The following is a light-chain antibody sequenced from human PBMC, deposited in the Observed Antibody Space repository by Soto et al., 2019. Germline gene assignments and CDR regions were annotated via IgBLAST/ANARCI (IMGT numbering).Light chain of an antibody. CDR3: QQYNSYLLT. V-gene: IGKV1-5*03. Sequence: DIQMTQSPSTLSASVGDRFTITCRASQSISSWLAWYQQKPGKAPKLLIYKAASLESGVPSRFSGSGSGTEFTLTISSLQPDDFATYYCQQYNSYLLTFGQGTKEEIK. CDR2: KAA. CDR1: QSISSW. J-gene: IGKJ2*01.